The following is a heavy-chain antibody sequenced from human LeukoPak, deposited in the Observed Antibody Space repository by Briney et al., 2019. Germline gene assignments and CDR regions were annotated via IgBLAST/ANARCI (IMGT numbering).Heavy chain of an antibody. J-gene: IGHJ4*02. CDR1: GFTVSSNY. CDR2: IYSGGST. D-gene: IGHD3-22*01. Sequence: GGSLRLSCAASGFTVSSNYMSWVRQAPGKGLEWVSVIYSGGSTYYADSVKGRFTISRDNSKNTLYLQMNSLRAEDTAVYYCARGHRYYYDSSGYYYGFDYWGQGTLVTVSS. V-gene: IGHV3-53*01. CDR3: ARGHRYYYDSSGYYYGFDY.